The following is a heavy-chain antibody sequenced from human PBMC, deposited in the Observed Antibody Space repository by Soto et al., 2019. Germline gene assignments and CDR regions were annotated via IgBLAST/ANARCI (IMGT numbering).Heavy chain of an antibody. J-gene: IGHJ4*02. D-gene: IGHD3-22*01. V-gene: IGHV4-39*01. CDR2: IYYSGST. CDR3: ARLVYDSSGYRPG. CDR1: GGSSSRSSYY. Sequence: SETLSLTCTVSGGSSSRSSYYWGCIRQPPGKGLEWIGSIYYSGSTYYNPSLKSRVTISVDTSKNQFSLKLSSVTAADTAVYYCARLVYDSSGYRPGWGQGTLLTVS.